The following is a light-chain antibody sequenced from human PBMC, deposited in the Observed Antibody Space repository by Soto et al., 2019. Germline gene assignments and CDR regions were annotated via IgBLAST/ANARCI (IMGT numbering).Light chain of an antibody. CDR2: GAS. Sequence: EVVMTQSPATLSVSPGERATLSCRASQRITSHLAWYQQKPGQAPRLLIYGASTRSTGIPAMFSGSGSGTEFTLTISSLQSEDFAVYYCQQYNNWPPVTLGQGTKVEIK. V-gene: IGKV3-15*01. J-gene: IGKJ1*01. CDR1: QRITSH. CDR3: QQYNNWPPVT.